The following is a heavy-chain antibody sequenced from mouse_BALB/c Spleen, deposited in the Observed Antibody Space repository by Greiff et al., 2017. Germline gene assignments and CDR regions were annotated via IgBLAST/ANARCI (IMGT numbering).Heavy chain of an antibody. CDR1: GFTFSSYG. CDR2: ISSGGSYT. CDR3: ARQDDGYYLFYAMDY. J-gene: IGHJ4*01. V-gene: IGHV5-6*03. D-gene: IGHD2-3*01. Sequence: EVKVVESGGGLVQPGGSRKLSCAASGFTFSSYGMSWVRQTPDKRLEWVATISSGGSYTYYPDSVKGRFTISRDNAKNTLYLQMSSLKSEDTAMYYCARQDDGYYLFYAMDYWGQGTSVTVSS.